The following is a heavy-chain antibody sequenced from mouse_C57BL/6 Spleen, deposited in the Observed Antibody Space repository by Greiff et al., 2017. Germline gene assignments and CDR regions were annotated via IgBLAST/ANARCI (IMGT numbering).Heavy chain of an antibody. V-gene: IGHV5-6*01. CDR1: GFTFSSYG. J-gene: IGHJ2*01. Sequence: EVQGVESGGDLVKPGGSLKLSCAASGFTFSSYGMSWVRQTPDKRLEWVATISSGGSYTYYPDSVKGRFTISRDNAKNTLYLQMSSLKSEDTAMYYGARHDYSNIDYWGQGTTLTVSS. CDR2: ISSGGSYT. CDR3: ARHDYSNIDY. D-gene: IGHD2-5*01.